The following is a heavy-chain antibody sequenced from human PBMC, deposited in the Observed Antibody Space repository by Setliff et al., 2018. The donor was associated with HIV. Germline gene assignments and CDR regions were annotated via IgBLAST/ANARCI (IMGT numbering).Heavy chain of an antibody. Sequence: GGSLRLSCAASGFSFSSYGMNWVRQAPGKGLEWVSYISSTSSNIYYVDSVEGRFTISRDNSRNTLYLQMNSLRDEDTAVYYCAREGGSSGYCGYFDYWGQGTLVTVSS. J-gene: IGHJ4*02. V-gene: IGHV3-48*02. D-gene: IGHD3-22*01. CDR2: ISSTSSNI. CDR3: AREGGSSGYCGYFDY. CDR1: GFSFSSYG.